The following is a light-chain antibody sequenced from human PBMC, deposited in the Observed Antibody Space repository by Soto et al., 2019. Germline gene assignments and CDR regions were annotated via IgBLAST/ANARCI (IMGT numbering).Light chain of an antibody. CDR2: HAS. CDR3: QQRSAWPQIT. Sequence: EIVMTQSPATLSVSPGERATPSCRASQSVSSNLAWYQQKPGQAPRLLIWHASNRATGIPDRFSGSGSGTSFTLTISSLDPEDFAVYYCQQRSAWPQITFGQGTRLEIK. CDR1: QSVSSN. V-gene: IGKV3-11*01. J-gene: IGKJ5*01.